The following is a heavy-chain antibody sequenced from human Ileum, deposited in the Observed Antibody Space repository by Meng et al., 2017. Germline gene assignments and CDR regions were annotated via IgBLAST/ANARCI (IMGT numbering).Heavy chain of an antibody. Sequence: QVHLVECVRALVKPGGALRLSCAASGFNFSDFYTGCVLQAPGKGLEFIAYISAIGNTYFAASFLGRVTVSRDSAQKVLYLQMTRMRAEDTAVYYCAKSPRGIDFDDWGQGILVTVSS. CDR3: AKSPRGIDFDD. J-gene: IGHJ4*02. D-gene: IGHD3-10*01. CDR1: GFNFSDFY. V-gene: IGHV3-11*01. CDR2: ISAIGNT.